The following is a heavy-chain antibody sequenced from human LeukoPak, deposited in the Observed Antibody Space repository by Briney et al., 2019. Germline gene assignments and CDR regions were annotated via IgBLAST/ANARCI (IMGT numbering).Heavy chain of an antibody. Sequence: PSGTLSLTCAVSGGSISSSNWWCWVRQPPGKGLEWIGEIYHSGRTNYNPSLKSRGTISVDKSKNQFSLKLSSVTAADTAVYYCARTPVQLERLFYYYYGMDVWGKGTTVTVSS. CDR1: GGSISSSNW. J-gene: IGHJ6*04. CDR2: IYHSGRT. D-gene: IGHD1-1*01. V-gene: IGHV4-4*02. CDR3: ARTPVQLERLFYYYYGMDV.